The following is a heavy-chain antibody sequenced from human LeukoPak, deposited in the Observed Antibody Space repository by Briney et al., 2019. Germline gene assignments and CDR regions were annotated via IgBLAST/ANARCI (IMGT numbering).Heavy chain of an antibody. Sequence: GGSLRLSCAASGFTFSRYAMHWVRQAPGKGLEWVAVISYDGNNKYYADSVKGRFTISRDNSKNTLYLQMNSLRAEDTAVYYCAKVGALWFGELLGYFDYWGQGTLVTVSS. D-gene: IGHD3-10*01. CDR2: ISYDGNNK. CDR1: GFTFSRYA. J-gene: IGHJ4*02. V-gene: IGHV3-30*01. CDR3: AKVGALWFGELLGYFDY.